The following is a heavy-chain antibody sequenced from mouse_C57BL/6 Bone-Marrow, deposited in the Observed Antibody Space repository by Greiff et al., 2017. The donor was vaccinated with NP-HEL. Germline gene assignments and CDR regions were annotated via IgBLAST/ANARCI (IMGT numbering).Heavy chain of an antibody. CDR2: IHPNSGST. CDR3: ARGDYDYQAWFAY. Sequence: QVQLQQPGAELVKPGASVKLSCKASGYTFTSYWMHWVKQRPGQGLEWIGMIHPNSGSTNYNEKFKSTATLTVDKSSSTAYVQLSSLTSEDSAVYYCARGDYDYQAWFAYWGQGTLVTVS. CDR1: GYTFTSYW. J-gene: IGHJ3*01. V-gene: IGHV1-64*01. D-gene: IGHD2-4*01.